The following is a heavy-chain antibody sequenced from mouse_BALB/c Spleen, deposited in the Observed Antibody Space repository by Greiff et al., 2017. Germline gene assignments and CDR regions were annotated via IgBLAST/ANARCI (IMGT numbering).Heavy chain of an antibody. CDR3: ARGYDGYFYFDY. CDR2: ISYSGST. Sequence: EVQLQQSGPSLVKPSQTLSLTCSVTGDSITSGYWNWIRKFPGNKLEYMGYISYSGSTYYNPSLKSRISITRDTSKNQYYLQLNSVATEDTATYYCARGYDGYFYFDYWGQGTTLTVSS. J-gene: IGHJ2*01. CDR1: GDSITSGY. V-gene: IGHV3-8*02. D-gene: IGHD2-3*01.